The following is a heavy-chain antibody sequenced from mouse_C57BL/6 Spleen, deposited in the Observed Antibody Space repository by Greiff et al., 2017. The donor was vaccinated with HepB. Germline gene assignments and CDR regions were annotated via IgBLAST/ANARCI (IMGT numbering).Heavy chain of an antibody. D-gene: IGHD1-1*01. J-gene: IGHJ2*01. CDR2: ISSGSSTI. CDR3: ARSYGSQFLDY. Sequence: VQLKESGGGLVKPGGSLKLSCAASGFTFSDYGMHWVRQAPEKGLEWVAYISSGSSTIYYADTVKGRFAISRDNAKNTLFLQMTSLRSEDTAMYYCARSYGSQFLDYWGQGTTLTVSS. CDR1: GFTFSDYG. V-gene: IGHV5-17*01.